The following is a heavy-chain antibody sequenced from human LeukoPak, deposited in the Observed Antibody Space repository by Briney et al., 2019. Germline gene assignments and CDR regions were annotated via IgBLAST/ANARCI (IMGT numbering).Heavy chain of an antibody. CDR1: EGTFSSYT. D-gene: IGHD1-26*01. CDR3: ARDSGSYHYFDY. J-gene: IGHJ4*02. CDR2: IIPILGIA. V-gene: IGHV1-69*04. Sequence: SVKVSCKASEGTFSSYTISWVRQAPGQGLEWMGRIIPILGIANYAQKFQGRVTITADKSTSTAYMELSSLRSEDTAVYYCARDSGSYHYFDYWGQGTLVTVSS.